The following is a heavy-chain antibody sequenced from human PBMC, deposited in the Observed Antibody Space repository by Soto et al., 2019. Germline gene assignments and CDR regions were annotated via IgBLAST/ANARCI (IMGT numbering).Heavy chain of an antibody. Sequence: QITLKESGPTLVKPTQTLTLTCTFSGFALSTSGVGVGWIRQSPGKALEWVALIYWNDDKRYSPSLKSRLTITNDTSKNQEVLTMANMDPVDTATYYCAHTLSSADYVSWYFELWGRGTLVTVSS. CDR2: IYWNDDK. J-gene: IGHJ2*01. CDR1: GFALSTSGVG. D-gene: IGHD3-16*01. V-gene: IGHV2-5*01. CDR3: AHTLSSADYVSWYFEL.